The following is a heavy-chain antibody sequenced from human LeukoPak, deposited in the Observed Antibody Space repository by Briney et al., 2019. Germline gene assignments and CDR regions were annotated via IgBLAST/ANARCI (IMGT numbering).Heavy chain of an antibody. J-gene: IGHJ5*02. CDR3: ARDVGSRPMYWFDP. CDR2: IIPIFGTA. D-gene: IGHD6-13*01. CDR1: GGTFSSYA. Sequence: ASVKVSCKXSGGTFSSYAISWVRQAPGQGLEWMGRIIPIFGTANYSQKFQGRVTITTDESTSTAYMELSSLRSEDTAVYYCARDVGSRPMYWFDPWGQGTLVTVSS. V-gene: IGHV1-69*05.